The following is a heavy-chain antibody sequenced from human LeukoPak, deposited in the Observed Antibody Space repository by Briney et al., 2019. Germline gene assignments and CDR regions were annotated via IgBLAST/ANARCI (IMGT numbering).Heavy chain of an antibody. J-gene: IGHJ4*02. Sequence: GESLRISCKGSGYSFTSYWIGWVRQMPGKGLEWTGIIYPGDSDTRYSPSFQGQVTISADKSISTAYLQWSSLKASDTAMYYCARSYYDILTGYYSYYFDYWGQGTLVTVSS. CDR1: GYSFTSYW. D-gene: IGHD3-9*01. V-gene: IGHV5-51*01. CDR3: ARSYYDILTGYYSYYFDY. CDR2: IYPGDSDT.